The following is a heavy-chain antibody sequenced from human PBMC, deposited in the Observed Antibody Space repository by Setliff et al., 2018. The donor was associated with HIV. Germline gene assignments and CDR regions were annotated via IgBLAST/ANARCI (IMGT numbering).Heavy chain of an antibody. Sequence: TSETLSLTCSVSGSSISSNSYWWAWIRQPPGKGLEYIGTIYHRGGTFNNPSLKSRVVMSVDTSKNQFTLKLTSVTAAATATYYCARDTGVNVVPDGRGYHTFEFWGRGKMVTVSS. CDR1: GSSISSNSY. CDR3: ARDTGVNVVPDGRGYHTFEF. V-gene: IGHV4-38-2*02. D-gene: IGHD2-21*02. CDR2: IYHRGGT. J-gene: IGHJ3*01.